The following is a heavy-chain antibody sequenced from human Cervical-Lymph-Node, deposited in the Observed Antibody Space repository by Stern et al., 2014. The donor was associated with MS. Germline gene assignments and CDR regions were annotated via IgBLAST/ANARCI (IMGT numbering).Heavy chain of an antibody. CDR3: ARTYCSSTSCYSYGMDV. Sequence: QDQLVQSGAEVKKPGSSVKVSCKASGGTFSSYAISWVRQAPGQGLEWMGGIIPIFGTANYAQKFQGRVTITADESTSTAYMELSSLRSEDTAVYYCARTYCSSTSCYSYGMDVWGQGTTVTVSS. J-gene: IGHJ6*02. V-gene: IGHV1-69*12. CDR1: GGTFSSYA. CDR2: IIPIFGTA. D-gene: IGHD2-2*01.